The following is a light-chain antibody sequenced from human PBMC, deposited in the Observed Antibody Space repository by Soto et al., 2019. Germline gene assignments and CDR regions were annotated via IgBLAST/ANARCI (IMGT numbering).Light chain of an antibody. V-gene: IGKV3-15*01. CDR1: QSVSSY. Sequence: EIVMTQSPATLSVSPGERATLSCRASQSVSSYLAWYQQKPGLPPRLLIYDASTRATGIPDRFSGSGSGTDFTLTISSLQPADFAVYSCQQYSNWPPLYTFGRGTKLEIK. CDR3: QQYSNWPPLYT. CDR2: DAS. J-gene: IGKJ2*01.